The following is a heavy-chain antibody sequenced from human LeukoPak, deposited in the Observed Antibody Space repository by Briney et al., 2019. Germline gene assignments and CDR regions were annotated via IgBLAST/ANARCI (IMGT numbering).Heavy chain of an antibody. Sequence: PGGSLRLSCAASGFAFSSYAMYWVRQAPGKGLEWVAVISYDESNKYYADSLEGRLTISRDNSMNTLYLQMNRLRAEDTAVYYCAREFRLDHYGSRSVGEFDPWGQGTLVTVSS. V-gene: IGHV3-30-3*01. J-gene: IGHJ5*02. D-gene: IGHD3-10*01. CDR3: AREFRLDHYGSRSVGEFDP. CDR2: ISYDESNK. CDR1: GFAFSSYA.